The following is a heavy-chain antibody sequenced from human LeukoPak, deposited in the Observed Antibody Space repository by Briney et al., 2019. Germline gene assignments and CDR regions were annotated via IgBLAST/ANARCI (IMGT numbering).Heavy chain of an antibody. Sequence: SVKVSCKASGGTFSSYAISWVRQAPGQGLEWMGGIIPIFGTANYAQKFQGRVTITADKSTSTAYMELSSLRSEDTAVYYCARSTTIFGVVTYYFDYWGQGTLVTVSS. V-gene: IGHV1-69*06. CDR3: ARSTTIFGVVTYYFDY. CDR2: IIPIFGTA. CDR1: GGTFSSYA. J-gene: IGHJ4*02. D-gene: IGHD3-3*01.